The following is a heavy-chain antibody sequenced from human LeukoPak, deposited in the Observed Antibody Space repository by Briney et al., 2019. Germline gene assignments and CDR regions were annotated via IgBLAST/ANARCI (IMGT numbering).Heavy chain of an antibody. CDR2: IKSESDGGAI. J-gene: IGHJ5*01. CDR3: AGDRRTSGWYAS. V-gene: IGHV3-15*01. Sequence: GGSLRLSCAASGFAFTKAWMTWVRQAPGKGPEWVGRIKSESDGGAIDYEASVKDRFTISRDDSKNMLFLEMRSLKAEDTAVYYCAGDRRTSGWYASWGQGTLVTVSS. D-gene: IGHD1-26*01. CDR1: GFAFTKAW.